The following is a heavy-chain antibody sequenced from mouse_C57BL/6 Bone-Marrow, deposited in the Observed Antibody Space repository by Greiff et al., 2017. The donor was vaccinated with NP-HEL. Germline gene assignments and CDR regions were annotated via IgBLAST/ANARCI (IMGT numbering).Heavy chain of an antibody. V-gene: IGHV5-9-1*02. J-gene: IGHJ4*01. CDR1: GFTFSSYA. CDR2: ISSGGDYI. D-gene: IGHD1-1*01. Sequence: DVKLVESGDGLVKPGGSLKLSCAASGFTFSSYAMSWVRQTPEKRLEWVAYISSGGDYIYYADTVKGRVTISRDNARNTLYLQMSSLKSEDTAMYYCTRGRYYYAMDYWGQGTSVTVSS. CDR3: TRGRYYYAMDY.